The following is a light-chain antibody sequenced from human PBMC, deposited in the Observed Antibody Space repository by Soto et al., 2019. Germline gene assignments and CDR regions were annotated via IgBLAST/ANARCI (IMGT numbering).Light chain of an antibody. CDR1: SSDVGGYDY. Sequence: QSALTQPRSVSGSPGQSVTISCTGTSSDVGGYDYVSWYQQHPGRAPKLIIYDVTKRPSGVPYRFSGSKSGNKATLTISGLQGEDEDDYYCCSCEARKNFAIFGGGTKVTVL. CDR2: DVT. CDR3: CSCEARKNFAI. V-gene: IGLV2-11*01. J-gene: IGLJ2*01.